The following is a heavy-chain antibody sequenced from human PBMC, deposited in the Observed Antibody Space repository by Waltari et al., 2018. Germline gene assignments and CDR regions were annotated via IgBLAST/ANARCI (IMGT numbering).Heavy chain of an antibody. CDR2: INSDGSST. CDR1: VFTFSSYW. V-gene: IGHV3-74*01. J-gene: IGHJ4*02. D-gene: IGHD6-19*01. Sequence: EVQLVESGGGLVQPGGSLRLSCAASVFTFSSYWMHWVRQAPGKGLVWVSRINSDGSSTSYADSVKGRFTISRDNAKNTLYLQMNSLRAEDTAVYYCARDSQWLVPGDYWGQGTLVTVSS. CDR3: ARDSQWLVPGDY.